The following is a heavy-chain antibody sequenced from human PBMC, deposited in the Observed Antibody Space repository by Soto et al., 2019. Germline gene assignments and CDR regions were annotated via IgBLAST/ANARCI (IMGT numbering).Heavy chain of an antibody. V-gene: IGHV1-24*01. J-gene: IGHJ6*02. Sequence: ASVKVSCKVSGYTLTELSMHWVRQAPGKGLERMGGFDPEDGETIYAQKFQGRVTMTEDTSTDTAYMELSSLRSEDTAVYYCAAFRDIQLELREWNYYGMDVWGQGTTVTVSS. D-gene: IGHD1-1*01. CDR1: GYTLTELS. CDR3: AAFRDIQLELREWNYYGMDV. CDR2: FDPEDGET.